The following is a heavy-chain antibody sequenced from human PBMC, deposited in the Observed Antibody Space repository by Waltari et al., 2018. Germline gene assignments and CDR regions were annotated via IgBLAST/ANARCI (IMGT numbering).Heavy chain of an antibody. CDR1: GYSISSGYS. CDR3: ARGYSSSWYWFDP. D-gene: IGHD6-13*01. J-gene: IGHJ5*02. V-gene: IGHV4-38-2*02. Sequence: QVQLQESGPGLVKPSETLSLTCTVSGYSISSGYSWAWIRQPPGKGLEWIGSIYHSGSTYYNPSLKSRVTISVDTSKNQFSLKLSSVTAADTAVYYCARGYSSSWYWFDPWGQGTLVTVSS. CDR2: IYHSGST.